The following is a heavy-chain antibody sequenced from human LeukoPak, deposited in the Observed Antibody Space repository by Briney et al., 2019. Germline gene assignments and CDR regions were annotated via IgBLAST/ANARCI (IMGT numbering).Heavy chain of an antibody. CDR2: VYYTGST. CDR3: ARQDGSGSYYKMRLDY. J-gene: IGHJ4*02. D-gene: IGHD3-10*01. Sequence: SGTLSLTCTVSGGSITSTSYYWGWIRQPPGQGLEWIGNVYYTGSTYYNPSLKSRVTISVDTSKNQFSLRLTSVTAADTAVYYCARQDGSGSYYKMRLDYWGQGTLVTVSS. V-gene: IGHV4-39*01. CDR1: GGSITSTSYY.